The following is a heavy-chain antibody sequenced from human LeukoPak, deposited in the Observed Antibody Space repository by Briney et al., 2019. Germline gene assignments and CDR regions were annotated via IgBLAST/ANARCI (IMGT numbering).Heavy chain of an antibody. CDR2: INPNSGGT. D-gene: IGHD6-19*01. Sequence: ASVKVSCKASGYTFTGYYIHWVRQAPGHGLEWMGWINPNSGGTNYAQKFQGRVTMTRDTSISTAYMELTRLRSDDTAVYYCAREAGTVPGPHGAFDFWGRGTMVTVSS. J-gene: IGHJ3*01. V-gene: IGHV1-2*02. CDR3: AREAGTVPGPHGAFDF. CDR1: GYTFTGYY.